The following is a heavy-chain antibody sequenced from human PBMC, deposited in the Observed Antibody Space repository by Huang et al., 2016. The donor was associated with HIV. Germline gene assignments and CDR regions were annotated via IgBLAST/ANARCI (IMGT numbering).Heavy chain of an antibody. J-gene: IGHJ5*02. D-gene: IGHD3-10*01. CDR2: MNPKSGDT. CDR1: GYTFTNYD. Sequence: QVQLVQSGAEVKKPGASVKVSCKASGYTFTNYDINWVRQATGQGLAWRGEMNPKSGDTGFAQKLQGRGTMTRNTSISTAYMELSSLRSEDTAVYYGARGGLLWFGEFSTWGQGTLVTVSS. V-gene: IGHV1-8*01. CDR3: ARGGLLWFGEFST.